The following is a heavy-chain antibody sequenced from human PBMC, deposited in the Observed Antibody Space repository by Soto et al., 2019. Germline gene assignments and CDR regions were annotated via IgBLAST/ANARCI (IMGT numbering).Heavy chain of an antibody. D-gene: IGHD3-22*01. CDR3: AKDGHYYDSSGYDGSGAFDI. J-gene: IGHJ3*02. Sequence: GGSLRLPCAFSGFTFGSYAMTLISQAPGKGLDWVSGIYGSGDTTHYADSVKGRFTISRDNSKNTLYLQMNSLRVEDTAVYYCAKDGHYYDSSGYDGSGAFDIWGQGTMVTVSS. CDR2: IYGSGDTT. CDR1: GFTFGSYA. V-gene: IGHV3-23*01.